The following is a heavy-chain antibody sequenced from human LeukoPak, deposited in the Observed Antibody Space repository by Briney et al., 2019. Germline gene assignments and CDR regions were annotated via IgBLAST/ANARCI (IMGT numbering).Heavy chain of an antibody. J-gene: IGHJ5*02. CDR2: ISAYNGNT. CDR1: GYTFTSYG. V-gene: IGHV1-18*01. Sequence: ASVKVSCNASGYTFTSYGISWVRQAPGQRLEWMGWISAYNGNTNYAQKLQGRVTMTTDTSTSTAYMELRGLRSDDTAVYYCARKVRSSGYYSYNWFDPWGQGTLVTVSS. D-gene: IGHD3-22*01. CDR3: ARKVRSSGYYSYNWFDP.